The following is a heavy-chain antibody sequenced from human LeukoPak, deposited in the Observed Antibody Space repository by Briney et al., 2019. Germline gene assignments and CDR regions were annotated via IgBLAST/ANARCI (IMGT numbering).Heavy chain of an antibody. Sequence: PGGSLRLSCAASGFTFSSYGMHWVRQAPGKGLEWVAFIRYDGSNKYYADSVKGRFTISRDNSKNTLYLQTNSLRAEDTAVYYCAKVDSSIVAEYYWGQGTLVTVSS. CDR2: IRYDGSNK. D-gene: IGHD2-15*01. CDR1: GFTFSSYG. V-gene: IGHV3-30*02. CDR3: AKVDSSIVAEYY. J-gene: IGHJ4*02.